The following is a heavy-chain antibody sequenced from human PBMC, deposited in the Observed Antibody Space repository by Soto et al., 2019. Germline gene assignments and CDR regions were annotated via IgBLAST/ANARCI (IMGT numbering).Heavy chain of an antibody. CDR1: GGSISSSSYY. V-gene: IGHV4-39*01. Sequence: SETLSLTCTVSGGSISSSSYYWGWIRQPPGKGLEWIGSIYYSGSTYYNPSLKSRVTISVDTSKNQFSLKLSSVTAADTAVYYCARRPEVWWLPQMMITDDRDYWGQGTLVTVSS. CDR2: IYYSGST. CDR3: ARRPEVWWLPQMMITDDRDY. D-gene: IGHD5-12*01. J-gene: IGHJ4*02.